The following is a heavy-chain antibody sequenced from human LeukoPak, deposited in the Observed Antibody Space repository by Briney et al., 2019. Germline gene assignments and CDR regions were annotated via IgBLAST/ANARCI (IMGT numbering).Heavy chain of an antibody. CDR1: GFTFSTYW. D-gene: IGHD4-11*01. J-gene: IGHJ4*02. CDR2: IKQDGSQK. Sequence: PGGSLRLSCAASGFTFSTYWMSWVRQAPGKGLEWVANIKQDGSQKYYVDSVKGRFAISRDNAKNSLYLQMNSLRAEDTAVYYCARAQFSGNSNFGYWGQGTLVTVSS. CDR3: ARAQFSGNSNFGY. V-gene: IGHV3-7*01.